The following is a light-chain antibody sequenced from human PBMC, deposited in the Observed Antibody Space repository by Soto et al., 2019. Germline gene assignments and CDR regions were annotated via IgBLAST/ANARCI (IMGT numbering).Light chain of an antibody. V-gene: IGLV2-14*01. CDR3: SSYTSTSTVV. CDR2: DVD. J-gene: IGLJ2*01. Sequence: QSALTQPASVSGSPGQSINISSTGTSSDVGGYNYVSWYQQHPGKAPKLMIYDVDNRPSGVSNRFSGSRSGNTASLTISGLQAEDEADYYCSSYTSTSTVVFGGGTKLTVL. CDR1: SSDVGGYNY.